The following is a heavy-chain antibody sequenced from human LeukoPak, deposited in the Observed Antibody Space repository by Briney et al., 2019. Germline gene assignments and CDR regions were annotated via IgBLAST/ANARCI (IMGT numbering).Heavy chain of an antibody. CDR2: INPNSGGT. J-gene: IGHJ4*02. V-gene: IGHV1-2*02. CDR3: ARGRMGDFWSGYQYYFDY. D-gene: IGHD3-3*01. CDR1: GYTFTGYY. Sequence: ASVKVSCKASGYTFTGYYMHWVRQAPGQGLEWMGWINPNSGGTNYAQKFQGRVTMTRDTSTSTAYMELSRLRSDDTAVYYCARGRMGDFWSGYQYYFDYWGQGTLVTVSS.